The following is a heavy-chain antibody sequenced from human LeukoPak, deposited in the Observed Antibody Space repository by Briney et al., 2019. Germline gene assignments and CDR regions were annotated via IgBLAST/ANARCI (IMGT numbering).Heavy chain of an antibody. CDR1: GFTFSSYS. V-gene: IGHV3-21*04. CDR3: AKRDGSLDY. D-gene: IGHD3-10*01. J-gene: IGHJ4*02. Sequence: GGSLRLSCAAYGFTFSSYSMNWARQVPGKGLEWVSSISSGSSYIYYADSVKGRFTISRDNAKNSLYLQMNSLRAEDTAVYYCAKRDGSLDYWGQGTLVTVSS. CDR2: ISSGSSYI.